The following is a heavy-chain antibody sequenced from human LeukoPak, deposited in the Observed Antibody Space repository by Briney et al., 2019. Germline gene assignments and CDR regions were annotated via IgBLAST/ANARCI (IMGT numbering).Heavy chain of an antibody. CDR3: ARDRGGELQVFRYFAY. D-gene: IGHD1-7*01. V-gene: IGHV3-30*02. J-gene: IGHJ4*02. CDR2: IRYDGSNK. Sequence: GGSLRLSCAASGFTFSSYGMHWVRQAPGKGLEWVSFIRYDGSNKYYADSVKGRFTISRDNSKNTLYLQMNSLRAEDTAVYYCARDRGGELQVFRYFAYWGQGTLATVSS. CDR1: GFTFSSYG.